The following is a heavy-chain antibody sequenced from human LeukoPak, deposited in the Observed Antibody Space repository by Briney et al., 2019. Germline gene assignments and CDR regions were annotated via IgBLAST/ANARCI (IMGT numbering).Heavy chain of an antibody. CDR1: GFTFSSYA. J-gene: IGHJ4*02. Sequence: GGSLRLSCGASGFTFSSYAMSWVRQAPGMGLEWDSSISSSSSYIFYADSVKGRFTISIDNAKNSLYLQMSSLRAEDAAVYYCARKECSSSWSRNWGQGTLVTVSS. V-gene: IGHV3-21*01. D-gene: IGHD6-13*01. CDR2: ISSSSSYI. CDR3: ARKECSSSWSRN.